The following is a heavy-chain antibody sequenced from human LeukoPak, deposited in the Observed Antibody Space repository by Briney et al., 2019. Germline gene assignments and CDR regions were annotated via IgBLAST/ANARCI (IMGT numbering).Heavy chain of an antibody. Sequence: PSETLSLTCTVSGGSISSSSYYWGWIRQPPGKGLEWIGSIYYSGSTYYNPSLKSRVTISVDTSKNQFSLKLSSVTAADTAVYYCARREDYYHGAFDIWGQGTMVTVSS. CDR2: IYYSGST. CDR3: ARREDYYHGAFDI. J-gene: IGHJ3*02. D-gene: IGHD3-10*01. V-gene: IGHV4-39*07. CDR1: GGSISSSSYY.